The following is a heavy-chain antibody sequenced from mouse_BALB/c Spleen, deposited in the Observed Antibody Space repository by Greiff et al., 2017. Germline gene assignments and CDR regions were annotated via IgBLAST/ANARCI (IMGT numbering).Heavy chain of an antibody. V-gene: IGHV2-9*02. J-gene: IGHJ3*01. Sequence: VQVVESGPGLVAPSQSLSITCTVSGFSLTSYGVHWVRQPPGKGLEWLGVIWAGGSTNYNSALMSRLSISKDNSKSQVFLKMNSLQTDDTAMYYCARDGDDYDEAWFAYWGQGTLVTVSA. CDR1: GFSLTSYG. D-gene: IGHD2-4*01. CDR3: ARDGDDYDEAWFAY. CDR2: IWAGGST.